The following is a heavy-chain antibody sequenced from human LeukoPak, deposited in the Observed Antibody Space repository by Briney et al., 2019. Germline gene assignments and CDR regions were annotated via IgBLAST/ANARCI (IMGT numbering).Heavy chain of an antibody. CDR2: IYPGDSDT. Sequence: RGESLKISCKGSGYSFTSYWIGWVRQMPGKGLERMGIIYPGDSDTRYSPSFQGQVTISADKSISTAYLQWSSLKASDTAMYYCARLIGDYGDYNRRGEYYFDYWGQGTLVTVSS. J-gene: IGHJ4*02. CDR3: ARLIGDYGDYNRRGEYYFDY. V-gene: IGHV5-51*01. D-gene: IGHD4-17*01. CDR1: GYSFTSYW.